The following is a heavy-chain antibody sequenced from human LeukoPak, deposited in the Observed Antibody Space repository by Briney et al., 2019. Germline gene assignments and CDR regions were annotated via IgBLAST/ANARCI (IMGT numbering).Heavy chain of an antibody. Sequence: GGSLRLSCAASGFTFSGYAMSWVRQAPGKGLEWVSAISDSGGITFYTDSVKGRWTISRDISKSTLYLQMNSLRAEDTAVYYCARALTGYYTFDYWGQGTLVTVSS. V-gene: IGHV3-23*01. CDR3: ARALTGYYTFDY. J-gene: IGHJ4*02. CDR2: ISDSGGIT. CDR1: GFTFSGYA. D-gene: IGHD3-9*01.